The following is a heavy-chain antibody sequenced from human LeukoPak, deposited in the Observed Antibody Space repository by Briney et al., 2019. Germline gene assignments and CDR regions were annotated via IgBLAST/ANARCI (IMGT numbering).Heavy chain of an antibody. J-gene: IGHJ4*02. CDR2: IYYSGST. D-gene: IGHD6-13*01. Sequence: PSETLSLTCTVSGGSISSYYWSWIRQPPGKGLEWIGYIYYSGSTNYNPSLKSRVTISVDTSKNQFSLKLSSVTAADTAVYYCARQNIAAAGIWGFDYWGQGTLVTVSS. V-gene: IGHV4-59*08. CDR3: ARQNIAAAGIWGFDY. CDR1: GGSISSYY.